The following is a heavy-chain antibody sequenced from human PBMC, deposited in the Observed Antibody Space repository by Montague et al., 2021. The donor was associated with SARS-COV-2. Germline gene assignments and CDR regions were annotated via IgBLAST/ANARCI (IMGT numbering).Heavy chain of an antibody. J-gene: IGHJ4*02. D-gene: IGHD1-26*01. CDR3: ARGGIVGATLSDS. CDR2: ISRNSDYT. V-gene: IGHV3-21*01. CDR1: GFTFNNFG. Sequence: SLRLSCAASGFTFNNFGMQWVRQAPGKGLEWVAAISRNSDYTYYADSLKGRFTISRDNAKTSLYLQLNSLRAEDTAVYYCARGGIVGATLSDSWGQGTLVTVSS.